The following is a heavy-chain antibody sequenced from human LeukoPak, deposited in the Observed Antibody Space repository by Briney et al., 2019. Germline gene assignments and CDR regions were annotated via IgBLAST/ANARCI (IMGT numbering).Heavy chain of an antibody. J-gene: IGHJ4*02. D-gene: IGHD3-22*01. Sequence: GGSLRLSCAASGFTFSSYSMNWVRQAPGKGLEWVAFIRYDGSNKHYADSVKGRFTISRDSSKNTLYLQMNSLRVEDTAVYYCARDWAVDDSSGYYPEYFDYWGQGTLVTVSS. V-gene: IGHV3-30*02. CDR3: ARDWAVDDSSGYYPEYFDY. CDR1: GFTFSSYS. CDR2: IRYDGSNK.